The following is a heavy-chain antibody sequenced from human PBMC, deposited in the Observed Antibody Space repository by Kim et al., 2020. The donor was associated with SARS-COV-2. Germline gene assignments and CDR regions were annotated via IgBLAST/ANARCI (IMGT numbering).Heavy chain of an antibody. CDR2: IYYTGDT. CDR1: GGSVSSSDYY. Sequence: SETLSLTCTVSGGSVSSSDYYWGWIRQPPGKGLEWIGNIYYTGDTYYNPSLKSRVTISVATSKNHFSLKLSSLTAAAAAVYYCARLEYSSSSRLFDPGGKETLVSVSS. J-gene: IGHJ5*02. D-gene: IGHD6-6*01. V-gene: IGHV4-39*02. CDR3: ARLEYSSSSRLFDP.